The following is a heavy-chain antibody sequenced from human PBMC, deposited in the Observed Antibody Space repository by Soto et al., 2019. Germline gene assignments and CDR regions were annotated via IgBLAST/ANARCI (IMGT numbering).Heavy chain of an antibody. V-gene: IGHV4-59*01. J-gene: IGHJ6*02. CDR2: IYYSGST. Sequence: SETLSLTCTVSGGPISSYYWSWIRQPPGKGLEWIGYIYYSGSTNYNPSLKSRVTISVDTSKNQFSLKLSSVTAADTAVYYCARVLGYCISTSCYDYYYYGMDVWGQGTTVTV. CDR1: GGPISSYY. D-gene: IGHD2-2*01. CDR3: ARVLGYCISTSCYDYYYYGMDV.